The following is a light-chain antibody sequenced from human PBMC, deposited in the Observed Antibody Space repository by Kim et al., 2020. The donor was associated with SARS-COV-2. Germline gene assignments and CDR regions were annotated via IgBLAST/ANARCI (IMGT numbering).Light chain of an antibody. V-gene: IGLV1-44*01. CDR3: AAWDDSLNGPG. CDR2: YTS. J-gene: IGLJ3*02. CDR1: NSNIGSNN. Sequence: QSVLTQAPSASGTPGQRVTISCSGSNSNIGSNNVNWYQQVPGTAPKLLIYYTSERPSGVPDRFSGSRSGTSASLAISGLQSEDEADYYCAAWDDSLNGPGFGGGTQLTVL.